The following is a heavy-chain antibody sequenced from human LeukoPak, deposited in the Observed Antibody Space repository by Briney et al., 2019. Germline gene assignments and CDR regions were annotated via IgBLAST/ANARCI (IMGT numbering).Heavy chain of an antibody. V-gene: IGHV1-69*13. CDR3: ASGDMAARSTFDY. CDR2: IIPIFGTA. CDR1: GYIFTDFY. Sequence: ASVKVSCKASGYIFTDFYMHWVRQAPGQGLEWMGGIIPIFGTANYAQKFQGRVTITADESTSTAYMELSSLRSEDTAVYYCASGDMAARSTFDYWGQGTLVTVSS. J-gene: IGHJ4*02. D-gene: IGHD6-6*01.